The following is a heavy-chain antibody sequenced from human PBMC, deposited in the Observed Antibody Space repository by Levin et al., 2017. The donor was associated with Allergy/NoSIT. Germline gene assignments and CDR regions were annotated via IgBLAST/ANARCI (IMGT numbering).Heavy chain of an antibody. J-gene: IGHJ2*01. CDR1: GFTLSSYW. D-gene: IGHD2-21*02. Sequence: SLLLSCVASGFTLSSYWMHWVRQAPGPFLFFFSLLPRAWRRLRYADSVKGRFTISRDNAKNTLYLEMNSLRPEDTAVYYCARGVVVTAPGFFDLWGRGTLVTVSS. CDR2: LPRAWRRL. CDR3: ARGVVVTAPGFFDL. V-gene: IGHV3-74*01.